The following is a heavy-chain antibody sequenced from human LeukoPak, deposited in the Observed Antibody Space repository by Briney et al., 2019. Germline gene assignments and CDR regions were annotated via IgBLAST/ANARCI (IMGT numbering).Heavy chain of an antibody. D-gene: IGHD5-18*01. CDR2: ISGSGGST. V-gene: IGHV3-NL1*01. CDR3: AKAYSYGYLDYFDY. Sequence: AGGSLRLSCAASGFTFRNHWMHWVRQAPGKGLEGVSAISGSGGSTYYADSVKGRFTISRDNSKNTLYLQMNSLRAEDTAVYYCAKAYSYGYLDYFDYWGQGTLVTVSS. CDR1: GFTFRNHW. J-gene: IGHJ4*02.